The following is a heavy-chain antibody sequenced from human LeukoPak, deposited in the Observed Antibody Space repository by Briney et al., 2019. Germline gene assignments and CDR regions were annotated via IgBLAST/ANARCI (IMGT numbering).Heavy chain of an antibody. CDR3: AKPGPERYYAMDV. CDR2: ISGSGDST. V-gene: IGHV3-23*01. CDR1: GFTFSSYW. J-gene: IGHJ6*02. D-gene: IGHD1-14*01. Sequence: GWSLRLSCAASGFTFSSYWMHWVRQAPGKGLEWVSAISGSGDSTYYADSVKGRFTISRDNSRNTLYLQMNSLRAEDTAVYYCAKPGPERYYAMDVWGQGTTVTVSS.